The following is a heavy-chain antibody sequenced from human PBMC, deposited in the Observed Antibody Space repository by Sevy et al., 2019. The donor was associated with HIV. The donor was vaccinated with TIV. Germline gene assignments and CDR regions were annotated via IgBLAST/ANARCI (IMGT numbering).Heavy chain of an antibody. Sequence: ASVKVSCKVSGYSLSKLSIHWVRQAPGKGREWMGSFDPEDAEPIYAQTLQGRVTMTADTSTDTAYMELISLTSEDTAIYYCTAVGLGYYSGSSYYQGDWFDPWGQGTLVTVSS. CDR3: TAVGLGYYSGSSYYQGDWFDP. J-gene: IGHJ5*02. CDR2: FDPEDAEP. CDR1: GYSLSKLS. V-gene: IGHV1-24*01. D-gene: IGHD2-15*01.